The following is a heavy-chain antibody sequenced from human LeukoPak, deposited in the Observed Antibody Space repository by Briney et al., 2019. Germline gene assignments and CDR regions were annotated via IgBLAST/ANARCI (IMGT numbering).Heavy chain of an antibody. CDR1: GFSFYHYA. CDR2: ISGDGGST. D-gene: IGHD3-22*01. CDR3: SRESDSSGWYDS. Sequence: GGSLRLSCAAPGFSFYHYAIHWVRQAPGKGLEWVSLISGDGGSTFYADSVKGRFTISRDNSKNSLYLQMSSLRSEDTDLYYCSRESDSSGWYDSWGQGTLVTVSS. V-gene: IGHV3-43*02. J-gene: IGHJ5*01.